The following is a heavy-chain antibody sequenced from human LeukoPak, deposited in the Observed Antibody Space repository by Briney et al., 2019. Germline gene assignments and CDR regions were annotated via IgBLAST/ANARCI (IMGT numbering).Heavy chain of an antibody. CDR3: ARVMIVARDWFDP. CDR1: GYTFTSYD. Sequence: ASVKVSCKASGYTFTSYDINWVRQATGQGLEWMGWMNPNSGNTGYAQKFQGRVTMTRNTSISTAYVELSSLRSDDTAVYYCARVMIVARDWFDPWGQGTLVTVSS. CDR2: MNPNSGNT. V-gene: IGHV1-8*01. D-gene: IGHD3-22*01. J-gene: IGHJ5*02.